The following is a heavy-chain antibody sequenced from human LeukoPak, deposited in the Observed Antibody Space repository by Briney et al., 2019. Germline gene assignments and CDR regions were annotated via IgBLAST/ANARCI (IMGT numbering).Heavy chain of an antibody. V-gene: IGHV3-7*04. D-gene: IGHD5-12*01. CDR2: IKQDGSEK. Sequence: PGGSLRLSCAASGFTFSSYWMSWVRQAPGKGLEWVANIKQDGSEKYYVDSVKGRFTISRDNAKNSLYLQMNSLRAEDTAVYYCARGCSGYDIFNYYYYYMDVWGKGTTVTISS. J-gene: IGHJ6*03. CDR1: GFTFSSYW. CDR3: ARGCSGYDIFNYYYYYMDV.